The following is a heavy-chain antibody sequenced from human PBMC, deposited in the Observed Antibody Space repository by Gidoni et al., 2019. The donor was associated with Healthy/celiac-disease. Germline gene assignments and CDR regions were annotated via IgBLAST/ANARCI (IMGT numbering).Heavy chain of an antibody. CDR3: AKSAELVIIGLVDY. J-gene: IGHJ4*02. Sequence: EGQLSEAGGGLVQPGGSRRRPWAASGFTFSSYAMSWVRQAPGQGLEWVSAISGSGGSTYYADSVKGRFTISRDNSKNTLYLQMNSLRAEDTAVYYCAKSAELVIIGLVDYWGQGTLVTVSS. CDR1: GFTFSSYA. CDR2: ISGSGGST. V-gene: IGHV3-23*01. D-gene: IGHD3-9*01.